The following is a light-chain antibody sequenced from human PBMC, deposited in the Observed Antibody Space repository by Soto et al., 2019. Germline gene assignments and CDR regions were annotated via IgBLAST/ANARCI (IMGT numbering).Light chain of an antibody. Sequence: QSVLTQPPSVSGAPGQRVTISCTGSSSNIGAGYDVHWYQQLPGRAPKLLIYGNTNRPSGVPDRFSGSKSGTSASLAITGRQAEDEAHYYCLSFDSSLSVVFGGGTKVTVL. J-gene: IGLJ2*01. CDR3: LSFDSSLSVV. CDR1: SSNIGAGYD. V-gene: IGLV1-40*01. CDR2: GNT.